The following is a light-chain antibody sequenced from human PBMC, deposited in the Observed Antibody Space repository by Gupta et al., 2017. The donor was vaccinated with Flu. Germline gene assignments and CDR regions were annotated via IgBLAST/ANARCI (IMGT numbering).Light chain of an antibody. CDR3: QQNDGAPYT. V-gene: IGKV1-39*01. CDR2: DAS. J-gene: IGKJ2*01. Sequence: DIQMTQSPSSLSASVGDRVTITCRASQSIDNYLNWYQQNTGKAPKLLIYDASSLQIGIPSRFSGSKSGTDFTLTISRLQPEDFAFYYCQQNDGAPYTFGQGTKLEIK. CDR1: QSIDNY.